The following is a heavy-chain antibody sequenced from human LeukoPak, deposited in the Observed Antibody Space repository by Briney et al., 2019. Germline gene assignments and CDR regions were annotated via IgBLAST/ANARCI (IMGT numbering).Heavy chain of an antibody. CDR3: AKEESGIQLWSAYFDY. Sequence: ASVKVSCKASGYTFTSYGISWVRQAPGQGLEWMGWISAYNGNTNYAQKLQGRVTMTTDTSTSTAYMELRSLRSDDTAVYYCAKEESGIQLWSAYFDYWGQGTLVTVSS. CDR2: ISAYNGNT. D-gene: IGHD5-18*01. J-gene: IGHJ4*02. V-gene: IGHV1-18*01. CDR1: GYTFTSYG.